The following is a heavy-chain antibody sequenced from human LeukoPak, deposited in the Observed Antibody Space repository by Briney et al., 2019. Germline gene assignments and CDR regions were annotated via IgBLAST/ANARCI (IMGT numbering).Heavy chain of an antibody. Sequence: ASVKVSCKASGYTFTSYGVSWVRQAPGQGLEWMGWISAYNGNTNYAQKLQGRVTMTRDTSTSTAYMELRSLRSDDTAVFYCARDIAAAGTGWFGPWGQGTLVTVSS. V-gene: IGHV1-18*01. CDR3: ARDIAAAGTGWFGP. CDR1: GYTFTSYG. CDR2: ISAYNGNT. D-gene: IGHD6-13*01. J-gene: IGHJ5*02.